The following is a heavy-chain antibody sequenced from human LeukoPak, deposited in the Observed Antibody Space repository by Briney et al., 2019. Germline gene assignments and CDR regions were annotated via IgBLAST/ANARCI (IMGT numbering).Heavy chain of an antibody. J-gene: IGHJ3*02. D-gene: IGHD7-27*01. V-gene: IGHV3-7*01. CDR3: ARKRSLGPVDI. CDR1: RFTFSSCW. Sequence: PGGSLRLSCAASRFTFSSCWMSWVRQAPGKGLEWVANIKQDGSEKDYVDSVKGRFTISRDNAKNSLYLQMNNLRAEDTAVYYCARKRSLGPVDIWGQGTMVTVSS. CDR2: IKQDGSEK.